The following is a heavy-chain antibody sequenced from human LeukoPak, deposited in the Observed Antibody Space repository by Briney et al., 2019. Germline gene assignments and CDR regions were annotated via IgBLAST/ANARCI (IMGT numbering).Heavy chain of an antibody. CDR2: ISWNSGSI. Sequence: GGSLRLSCAASGITFDDYAMHWVRQAPGKGLEWVSGISWNSGSIGYADSVKGRFTISRDNAKNSLYLQMNSLRAEDTALYYCAKGRQLAAFDYWGQGTLVTVSS. D-gene: IGHD6-13*01. CDR3: AKGRQLAAFDY. V-gene: IGHV3-9*01. CDR1: GITFDDYA. J-gene: IGHJ4*02.